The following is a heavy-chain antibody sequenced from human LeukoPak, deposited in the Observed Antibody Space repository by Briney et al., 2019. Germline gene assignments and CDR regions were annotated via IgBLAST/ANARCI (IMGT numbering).Heavy chain of an antibody. CDR2: IYHSGST. J-gene: IGHJ4*02. V-gene: IGHV4-38-2*02. Sequence: PSETLSLTCTVSGYSLSSGYYWGWIRQPPGKGLEWIGSIYHSGSTYYNPSLKSRVTISVDTSKNQYSLKLSAVTAADTAVYYCARAPNYYDSRYFDYWGQGTLVTASS. CDR1: GYSLSSGYY. D-gene: IGHD3-22*01. CDR3: ARAPNYYDSRYFDY.